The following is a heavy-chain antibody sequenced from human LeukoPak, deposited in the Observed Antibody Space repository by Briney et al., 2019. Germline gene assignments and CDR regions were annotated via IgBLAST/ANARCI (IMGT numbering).Heavy chain of an antibody. CDR1: GGSISNYY. Sequence: PSETLSLTCTVSGGSISNYYWSWIRQPPGKGLEWIGYIYYSGSTNYNPSLKSRVTISVDTSKNQFSLKLSSVTAADTAVYYCARGEVPGIAAAGYDYWGQGTLVTVSS. V-gene: IGHV4-59*01. J-gene: IGHJ4*02. CDR2: IYYSGST. D-gene: IGHD6-13*01. CDR3: ARGEVPGIAAAGYDY.